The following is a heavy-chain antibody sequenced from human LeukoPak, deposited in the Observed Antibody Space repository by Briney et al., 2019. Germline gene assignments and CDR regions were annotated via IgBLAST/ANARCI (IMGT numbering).Heavy chain of an antibody. D-gene: IGHD6-19*01. J-gene: IGHJ5*02. Sequence: ASVKVSCKASGYTFTSYYMHWVRQAPGQGLEWMGIINPSGGSTSYAQKFQSRVTMTRDMSTSTVYMELSSLRSEDTAVYYCARGSSGKDWFDPWGQGTLVTVSS. V-gene: IGHV1-46*01. CDR1: GYTFTSYY. CDR3: ARGSSGKDWFDP. CDR2: INPSGGST.